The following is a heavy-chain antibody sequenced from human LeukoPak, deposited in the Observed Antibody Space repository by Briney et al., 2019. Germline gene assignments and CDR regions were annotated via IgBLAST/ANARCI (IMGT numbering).Heavy chain of an antibody. D-gene: IGHD2-15*01. CDR1: GGSISSGGYS. CDR3: ARWGTGRYCSGGSCYYYYGMDV. J-gene: IGHJ6*02. CDR2: IYYSGST. V-gene: IGHV4-31*03. Sequence: TSQTLSLTCTVSGGSISSGGYSWSWLRQHPGKGLEWIGYIYYSGSTYYNPSLKSRVTISVDTSKNQFSLKLSSVTAADTAVYYCARWGTGRYCSGGSCYYYYGMDVWGQGTTVTVSS.